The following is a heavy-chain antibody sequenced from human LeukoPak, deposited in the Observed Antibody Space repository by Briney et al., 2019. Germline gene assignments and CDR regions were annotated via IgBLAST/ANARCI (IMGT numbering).Heavy chain of an antibody. J-gene: IGHJ4*02. CDR3: ARGIDDYSNYEALDY. Sequence: ASVKVSCKASGYTFTGYYMHWVRQAPGQGLELMGWINPNSGGTNYAQKFQGRVTMTRDTSISTAYMELSRLRSDDTAVYYCARGIDDYSNYEALDYWGQGTLVTVSS. CDR1: GYTFTGYY. CDR2: INPNSGGT. D-gene: IGHD4-11*01. V-gene: IGHV1-2*02.